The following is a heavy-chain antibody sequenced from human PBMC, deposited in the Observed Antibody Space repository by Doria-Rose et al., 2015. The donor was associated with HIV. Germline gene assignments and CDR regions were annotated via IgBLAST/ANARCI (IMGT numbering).Heavy chain of an antibody. CDR1: GGSISHYY. Sequence: QVQLQESGPGLVKPSETLSLTCSVSGGSISHYYWSWIRQPPGKGLEYSGDIFYTGSTNYSPALKSRVSISIDTSKNKFSLRLSSVTAADPAVYYCARVLSGTYDYWGQGTLVTVSS. CDR2: IFYTGST. J-gene: IGHJ4*02. D-gene: IGHD1-26*01. CDR3: ARVLSGTYDY. V-gene: IGHV4-59*01.